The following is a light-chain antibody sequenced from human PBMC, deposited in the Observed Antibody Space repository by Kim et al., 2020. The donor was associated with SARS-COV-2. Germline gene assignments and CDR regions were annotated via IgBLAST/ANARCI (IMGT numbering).Light chain of an antibody. CDR1: GSNIGSNG. V-gene: IGLV1-44*01. Sequence: ELTQPPSASGTPGQRITISCSGSGSNIGSNGVNWYQQRPETAPKLLLYTNNQRPSGVPDRFSGSKSGTSASLAISGLQSEDEADYYCAAWDDSLNGYLFGGGTQLTVL. CDR3: AAWDDSLNGYL. J-gene: IGLJ2*01. CDR2: TNN.